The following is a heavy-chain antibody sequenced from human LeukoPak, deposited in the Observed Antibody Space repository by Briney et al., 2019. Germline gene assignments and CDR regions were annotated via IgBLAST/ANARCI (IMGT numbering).Heavy chain of an antibody. Sequence: SETLSLTCAVYGGSFSGYYWSWIRQPPGKGLEWIGEINHSGSTNYNPSLKSRVTISVDTSKNQFSLKLSSVTAADTAVYYCARVPARRFDPWGQGTTVTVSS. V-gene: IGHV4-34*01. J-gene: IGHJ5*02. CDR3: ARVPARRFDP. CDR2: INHSGST. CDR1: GGSFSGYY.